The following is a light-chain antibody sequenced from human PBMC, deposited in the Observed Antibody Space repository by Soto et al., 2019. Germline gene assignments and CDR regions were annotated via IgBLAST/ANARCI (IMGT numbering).Light chain of an antibody. V-gene: IGKV3-20*01. CDR1: QSISSSY. CDR3: QQYSGSPPLT. J-gene: IGKJ4*01. CDR2: GAS. Sequence: ENVLTQSPGTLSLSPGEGATLSCRASQSISSSYLAWYQQKPGQPPRLLMYGASNRATGIPDRFSGSGSGTDFTLTISRLEPEDFAVYYCQQYSGSPPLTFGGGTKVEIK.